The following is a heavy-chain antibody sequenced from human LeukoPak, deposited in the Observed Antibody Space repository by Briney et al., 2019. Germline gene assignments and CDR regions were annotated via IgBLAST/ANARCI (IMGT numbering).Heavy chain of an antibody. J-gene: IGHJ4*02. CDR1: GFTFGSYT. V-gene: IGHV3-21*01. CDR3: ARDPNAWASF. Sequence: GGSLRLSCVASGFTFGSYTMNWVRQAPGKGLEWVSSINGSGSDIYYADSVRGRFTISRDNAKNSLYLQINSLRAEDTAVYYCARDPNAWASFWGQGTLVTASS. CDR2: INGSGSDI. D-gene: IGHD3-16*02.